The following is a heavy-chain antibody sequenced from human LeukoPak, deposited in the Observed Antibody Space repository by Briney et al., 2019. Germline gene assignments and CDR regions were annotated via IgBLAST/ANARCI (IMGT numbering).Heavy chain of an antibody. CDR3: ARVGSNWYWLDP. J-gene: IGHJ5*02. Sequence: NSGGSLRLSCAASGFTFSDYYMTWIRQAPGKGLEWIPYIADSGTTMYYADSVKGRFTISRDNAKYSLYLQMNSLRVEDTAMYYCARVGSNWYWLDPWGQGTLVSVSS. CDR2: IADSGTTM. CDR1: GFTFSDYY. V-gene: IGHV3-11*01. D-gene: IGHD6-13*01.